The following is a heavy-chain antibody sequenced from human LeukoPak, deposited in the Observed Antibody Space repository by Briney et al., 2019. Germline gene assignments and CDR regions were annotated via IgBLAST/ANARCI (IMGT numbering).Heavy chain of an antibody. D-gene: IGHD3-9*01. V-gene: IGHV1-2*02. J-gene: IGHJ4*02. CDR1: GYTFTGYY. CDR2: INPNSGGI. Sequence: ASVKVSCKASGYTFTGYYMHWVRQAPGQGLEWMGWINPNSGGINYAQKFQGRVTMTRDTSISTAYMELSRLRSDDTAVYYCARGLTYYDILTGPTIDYWGQGTLVTVSS. CDR3: ARGLTYYDILTGPTIDY.